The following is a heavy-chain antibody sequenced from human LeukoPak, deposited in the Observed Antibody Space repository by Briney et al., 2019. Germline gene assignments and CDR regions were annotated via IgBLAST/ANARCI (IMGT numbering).Heavy chain of an antibody. V-gene: IGHV1-8*03. Sequence: ASVKVSCKASGYTFTSYGISWVRQAPGQGLEWMGWMNPNSGNTGYAQKFQGRVTITRNTSISTAYMELSSLRSEDTAVYYCARGRTIFGVVSNFDYWGQGTLVTVSS. CDR1: GYTFTSYG. CDR2: MNPNSGNT. CDR3: ARGRTIFGVVSNFDY. J-gene: IGHJ4*02. D-gene: IGHD3-3*01.